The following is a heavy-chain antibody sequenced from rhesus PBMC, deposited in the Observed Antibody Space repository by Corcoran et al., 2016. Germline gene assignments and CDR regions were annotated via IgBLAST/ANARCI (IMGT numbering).Heavy chain of an antibody. CDR2: IYGSSTST. V-gene: IGHV4S10*01. D-gene: IGHD4-29*01. CDR3: ARDRTRGGSSWVSFDY. Sequence: QVQLQESGPGVVKPSETLSLTCAVSGGSISDSYRWSWIRQPPGKGLEWIGYIYGSSTSTNYNPSLKSRVTISKDTSKTQFSLKLSSVTAADTAVYYCARDRTRGGSSWVSFDYWGQGVLVTVSS. J-gene: IGHJ4*01. CDR1: GGSISDSYR.